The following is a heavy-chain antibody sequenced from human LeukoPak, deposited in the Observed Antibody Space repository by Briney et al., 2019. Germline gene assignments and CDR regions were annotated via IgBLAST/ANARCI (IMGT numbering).Heavy chain of an antibody. CDR3: ARAGLLHGMDV. V-gene: IGHV3-13*04. CDR2: IGTAGDT. J-gene: IGHJ6*02. CDR1: GFTFSSYD. Sequence: PGRSLRLSCAASGFTFSSYDMHWVRQATGKGLEWVSAIGTAGDTYYPGSVKGRFTITRENAKTSLYLQMNSLRGGDTVVYYCARAGLLHGMDVWGQGTTVSVSS. D-gene: IGHD3-22*01.